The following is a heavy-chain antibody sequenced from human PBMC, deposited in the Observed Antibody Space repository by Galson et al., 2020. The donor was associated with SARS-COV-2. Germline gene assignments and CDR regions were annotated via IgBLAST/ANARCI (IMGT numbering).Heavy chain of an antibody. CDR3: ARFQRTHYDFWSGYSSGWDYYGMDV. CDR1: GYTFTSYY. J-gene: IGHJ6*02. Sequence: ASVKVYCKASGYTFTSYYMHWVRQAPGQGLEWMGIINPSGGSTSYAQKFQGRVTMTRATSTSTVYMELSSLRSEDTAVYYCARFQRTHYDFWSGYSSGWDYYGMDVWGQGTTVTVSS. CDR2: INPSGGST. D-gene: IGHD3-3*01. V-gene: IGHV1-46*03.